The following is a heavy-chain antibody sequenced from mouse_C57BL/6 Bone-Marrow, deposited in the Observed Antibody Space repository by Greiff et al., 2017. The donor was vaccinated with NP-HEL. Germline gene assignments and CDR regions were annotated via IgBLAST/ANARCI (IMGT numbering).Heavy chain of an antibody. CDR3: ARRFLSH. J-gene: IGHJ3*01. CDR2: IWSGGST. V-gene: IGHV2-2*01. Sequence: QVQLKESGPGLVQPSQSLSITCTVSGFSLTSYGVHWVRQSPGKGLEWLGVIWSGGSTDYNAAFISRLSISKDNSKSQVFFKMNSLQADDTAIYYCARRFLSHWGQGTLVTVSA. CDR1: GFSLTSYG. D-gene: IGHD2-3*01.